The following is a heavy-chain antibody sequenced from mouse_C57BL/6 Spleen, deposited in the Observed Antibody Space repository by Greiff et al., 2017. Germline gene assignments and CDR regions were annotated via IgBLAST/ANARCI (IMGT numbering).Heavy chain of an antibody. V-gene: IGHV1-61*01. D-gene: IGHD3-2*02. CDR3: ATAQATSYFDY. CDR1: GYTFTSYW. Sequence: VQLQQPGAELVRPGSSVKLSCKASGYTFTSYWMDWVKQRPGQGLEWIGNIYPSDSETHYNQKFKDKATLTVDKSSSTAYMQLSSLTSEDSAVYYCATAQATSYFDYWGQGTTLTVSS. J-gene: IGHJ2*01. CDR2: IYPSDSET.